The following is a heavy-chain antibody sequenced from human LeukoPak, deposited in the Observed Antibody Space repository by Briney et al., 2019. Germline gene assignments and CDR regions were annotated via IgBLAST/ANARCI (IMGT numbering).Heavy chain of an antibody. Sequence: SETLSLNCAVYGESFSSYYWSWIRQPPGNGLEWMGAINHSANTNYNPSLKSRVSLSVDTSKNQFSLKLSSVTAADTAVYYCARVDGDGYNIPDYWGQGTLVTVSS. D-gene: IGHD5-24*01. CDR2: INHSANT. CDR1: GESFSSYY. CDR3: ARVDGDGYNIPDY. V-gene: IGHV4-34*01. J-gene: IGHJ4*02.